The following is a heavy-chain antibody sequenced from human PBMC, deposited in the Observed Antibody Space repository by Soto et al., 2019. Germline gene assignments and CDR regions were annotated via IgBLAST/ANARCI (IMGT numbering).Heavy chain of an antibody. CDR3: GRDHGMAAYYYYGMDV. V-gene: IGHV1-69*04. CDR2: IIPILGIA. J-gene: IGHJ6*02. CDR1: GGTFSSYT. Sequence: SVKVSCKASGGTFSSYTISWVRQAPGQGLEWMGRIIPILGIANYAQKFQGRVTITADKSTSTAYMELSSLRSEDTAVYYCGRDHGMAAYYYYGMDVWGQGTTVTVSS. D-gene: IGHD6-19*01.